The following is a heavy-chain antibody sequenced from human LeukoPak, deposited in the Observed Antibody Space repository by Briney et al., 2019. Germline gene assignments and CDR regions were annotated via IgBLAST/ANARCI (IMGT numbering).Heavy chain of an antibody. J-gene: IGHJ4*02. V-gene: IGHV4-59*01. CDR2: NHQTGSN. D-gene: IGHD6-19*01. CDR1: GASITSYY. CDR3: ARNQWTAFDS. Sequence: PSEPLSLTCTVSGASITSYYWRWLRQTTGKGLEWLGYNHQTGSNNYNPPLKRRVTILIDTSKNQFCLKVQSVTAADTAVYYCARNQWTAFDSWGQGTLVTVSS.